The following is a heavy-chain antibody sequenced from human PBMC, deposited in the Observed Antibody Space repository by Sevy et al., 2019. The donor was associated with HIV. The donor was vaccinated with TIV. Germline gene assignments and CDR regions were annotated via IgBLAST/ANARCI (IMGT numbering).Heavy chain of an antibody. Sequence: GGSLRLSCIGSGFSFSYYGIHWVRQSPGKGLDWVALISHDGINEYYADSVKGRFTISRANSKNTVYLEMNSLRNEDTAIYFWANAYSGSYSHAYLYALDVWGQGTTVTVSS. CDR2: ISHDGINE. D-gene: IGHD1-26*01. J-gene: IGHJ6*02. CDR3: ANAYSGSYSHAYLYALDV. CDR1: GFSFSYYG. V-gene: IGHV3-30*18.